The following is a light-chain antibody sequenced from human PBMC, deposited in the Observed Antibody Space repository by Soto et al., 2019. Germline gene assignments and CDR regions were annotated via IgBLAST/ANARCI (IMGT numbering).Light chain of an antibody. Sequence: DIQMTQSPSTLSASVGDRVTITCRASQNINNWIAWYQQKPGKAPKFLIYDGSTLESGVPSRFSGSGFGTEFSLTISGLQPDDFVSYYCKHMRTFGQGTKVDIK. CDR2: DGS. CDR1: QNINNW. V-gene: IGKV1-5*01. CDR3: KHMRT. J-gene: IGKJ1*01.